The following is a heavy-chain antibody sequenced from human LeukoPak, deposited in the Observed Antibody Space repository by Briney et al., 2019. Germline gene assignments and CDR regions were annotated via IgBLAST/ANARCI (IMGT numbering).Heavy chain of an antibody. V-gene: IGHV3-7*01. CDR3: ERDRGGGVGSLNWFDP. CDR2: IKQNGSEK. CDR1: GFTLSSYW. D-gene: IGHD2-8*01. Sequence: GGSLRLSCAASGFTLSSYWMGWVRQAPGKGLGWVADIKQNGSEKYYVDSVKCGFTISRDNAKNSLYLQMNSLRAEDTAVYYCERDRGGGVGSLNWFDPWGQGTLVTVSS. J-gene: IGHJ5*02.